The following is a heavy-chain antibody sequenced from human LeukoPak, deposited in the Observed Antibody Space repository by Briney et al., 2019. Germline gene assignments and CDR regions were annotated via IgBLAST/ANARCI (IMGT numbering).Heavy chain of an antibody. V-gene: IGHV3-66*01. J-gene: IGHJ4*02. Sequence: GGSLRLSCAASEFTVSTNYMSWVRQAPGKGLEWVSIIYTTGGKYYADSVKGRFTISRDNSKHTLYLQMNSLRAEDTAVYYCARDYDSGTSYFDYWGQGTLVTVSS. CDR2: IYTTGGK. D-gene: IGHD3-10*01. CDR3: ARDYDSGTSYFDY. CDR1: EFTVSTNY.